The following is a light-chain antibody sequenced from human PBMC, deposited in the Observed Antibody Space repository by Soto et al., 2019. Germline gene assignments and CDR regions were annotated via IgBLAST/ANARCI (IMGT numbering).Light chain of an antibody. CDR1: QSINTW. J-gene: IGKJ2*01. V-gene: IGKV1-5*01. CDR2: DAS. CDR3: QFQNNV. Sequence: DLQMTQSPSTLSASVGDRVTITCRASQSINTWLAWYQQKPGKAPKVLIYDASTLESGVPSRFSGSGSGTDFTLTISSLQADDFGTYYCQFQNNVFGQGTKLEIK.